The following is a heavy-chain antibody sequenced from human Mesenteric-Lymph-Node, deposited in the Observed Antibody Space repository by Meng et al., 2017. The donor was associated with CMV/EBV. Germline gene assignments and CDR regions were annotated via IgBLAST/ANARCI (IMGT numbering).Heavy chain of an antibody. V-gene: IGHV3-48*03. CDR3: ARAPHYSNYYGMDV. D-gene: IGHD4-11*01. J-gene: IGHJ6*02. CDR2: ISSGGTNI. Sequence: GGSLRLSCAASGFTFSTYEMNWVRRAPGKGLEWVSYISSGGTNIYYADSVKGRFTISRDNAKNSLYLQMNSLRAEDTAVYYCARAPHYSNYYGMDVWGQGTTVTVSS. CDR1: GFTFSTYE.